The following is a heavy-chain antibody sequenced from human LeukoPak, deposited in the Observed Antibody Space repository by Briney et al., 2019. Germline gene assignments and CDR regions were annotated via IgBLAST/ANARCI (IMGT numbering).Heavy chain of an antibody. CDR1: GYTLTELS. CDR3: AARRITIFGVVIIRNNWLDP. Sequence: EASVKVSCKVSGYTLTELSMHWVRQAPGKGLEWMGGFDPEDGETIYAQKFQGRVTMTEDTSTDTAYMELSSLRSEDTAVYCCAARRITIFGVVIIRNNWLDPWGQGTLVTVSS. D-gene: IGHD3-3*01. V-gene: IGHV1-24*01. J-gene: IGHJ5*02. CDR2: FDPEDGET.